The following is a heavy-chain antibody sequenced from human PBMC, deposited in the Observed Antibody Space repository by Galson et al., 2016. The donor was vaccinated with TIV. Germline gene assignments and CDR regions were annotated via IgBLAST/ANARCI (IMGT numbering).Heavy chain of an antibody. V-gene: IGHV1-18*04. CDR3: ARDRATLTFILESDYYYGLDI. D-gene: IGHD2/OR15-2a*01. J-gene: IGHJ6*02. Sequence: SVKVSCKASGYIFANYGITWVRQAPGQGLEWMGWISAYNGETDFAQRVQDRVAMTIDTSATTAYMELRSLRSDDTAVYFCARDRATLTFILESDYYYGLDIWGQGTTVTVSS. CDR2: ISAYNGET. CDR1: GYIFANYG.